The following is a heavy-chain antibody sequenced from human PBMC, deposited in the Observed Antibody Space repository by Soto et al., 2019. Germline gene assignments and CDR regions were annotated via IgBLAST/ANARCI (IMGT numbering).Heavy chain of an antibody. V-gene: IGHV3-23*01. Sequence: GGSLRRSCAASGFTFSSYAMTWVRQAPGKGLEWVSGISGYGDSTLYADSVKGRFTISRDNSKNTLFLEMNSLRAEDTAVYYCAKGGSDWPFDYWGQGTLVTVSS. CDR2: ISGYGDST. CDR3: AKGGSDWPFDY. CDR1: GFTFSSYA. D-gene: IGHD6-19*01. J-gene: IGHJ4*02.